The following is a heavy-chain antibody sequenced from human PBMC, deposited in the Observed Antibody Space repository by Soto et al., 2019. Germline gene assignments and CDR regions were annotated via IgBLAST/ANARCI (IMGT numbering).Heavy chain of an antibody. V-gene: IGHV3-30-3*01. CDR1: GFTFSSYA. D-gene: IGHD2-15*01. Sequence: VQLVESGGGLVQPGGSLRLSCAASGFTFSSYAMHWVRQAPGKGLEWVAVISYDGSNKYYADSVKGRFTISRDNSKNTLYLQMNSLRAEDTAVYYCARDFMIRIKHTVVTSNYYYGMDVWGQGTTVTVSS. CDR2: ISYDGSNK. J-gene: IGHJ6*02. CDR3: ARDFMIRIKHTVVTSNYYYGMDV.